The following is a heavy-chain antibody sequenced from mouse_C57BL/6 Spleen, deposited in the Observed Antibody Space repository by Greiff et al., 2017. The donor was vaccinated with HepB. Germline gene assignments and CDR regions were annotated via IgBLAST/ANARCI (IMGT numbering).Heavy chain of an antibody. CDR1: GFNIKNTY. J-gene: IGHJ4*01. CDR3: AKVNPYYDMDY. V-gene: IGHV14-3*01. D-gene: IGHD2-12*01. Sequence: EVQLQQSVAELVRPGASVKLSCTASGFNIKNTYMHWVKQRPEQGLEWIGRIDPANGKTKYDQKFQGKATITADTSSNPAYMQLSSLTSEDTAIYYCAKVNPYYDMDYWGQGTSVTVSS. CDR2: IDPANGKT.